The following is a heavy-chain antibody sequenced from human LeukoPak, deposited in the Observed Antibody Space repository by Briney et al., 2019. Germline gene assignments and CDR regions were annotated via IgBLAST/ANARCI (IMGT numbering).Heavy chain of an antibody. CDR2: ISGSGGST. D-gene: IGHD3-22*01. Sequence: GGSLRLSCAASGFTVSSNYMGWVRQAPGRGLEWVSAISGSGGSTYYADSVKGRFTISRDNSKNTLYLQMNSLRAEDTAVYYCAKDHYDSSGYYPTNWFDPWGQGTLVTVSS. V-gene: IGHV3-23*01. CDR3: AKDHYDSSGYYPTNWFDP. CDR1: GFTVSSNY. J-gene: IGHJ5*02.